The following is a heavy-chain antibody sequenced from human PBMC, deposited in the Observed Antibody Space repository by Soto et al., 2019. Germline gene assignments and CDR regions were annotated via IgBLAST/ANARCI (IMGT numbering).Heavy chain of an antibody. CDR1: GGSFSGYY. J-gene: IGHJ5*02. D-gene: IGHD3-10*01. V-gene: IGHV4-34*01. CDR2: INHSGST. CDR3: ARVAGSGGYPLDP. Sequence: QVQLQQWGAGLLKPSETLSLTCAVYGGSFSGYYWSWIRQPPGKGLEWIGEINHSGSTNYNPSLKSRVTISVDTSKNQFSLKLSSVTAADTAVYYCARVAGSGGYPLDPWGQGTLVTVSS.